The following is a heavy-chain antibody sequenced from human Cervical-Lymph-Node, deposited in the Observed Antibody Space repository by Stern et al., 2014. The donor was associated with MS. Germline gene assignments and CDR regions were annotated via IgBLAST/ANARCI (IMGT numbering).Heavy chain of an antibody. CDR1: GFTFNDYA. D-gene: IGHD2-15*01. Sequence: DVQLVASGGGLVQPGRSLRLPCRASGFTFNDYAMPWVRQASGRGLEWVSGISWNGGIMYYADSVKGRFTISRDNAKNSLYLEMNSLSGEDTAMYYCTKGQLVAYYFDYWGQGTLVTVSS. CDR2: ISWNGGIM. CDR3: TKGQLVAYYFDY. J-gene: IGHJ4*02. V-gene: IGHV3-9*01.